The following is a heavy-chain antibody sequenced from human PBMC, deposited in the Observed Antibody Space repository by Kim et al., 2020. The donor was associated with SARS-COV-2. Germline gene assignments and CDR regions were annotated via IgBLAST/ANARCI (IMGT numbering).Heavy chain of an antibody. V-gene: IGHV3-48*02. D-gene: IGHD3-16*02. Sequence: GGSLRLSCAASGFTFSSYSMNWVRQAPGKGLEWVSYISSSSSTIYYADSVKGRCTISRDNAKNSLYLQMNSLRDEDTAVHYCARETYDYIWGSYRYLFDYWGQGTLVTVSS. CDR1: GFTFSSYS. CDR2: ISSSSSTI. CDR3: ARETYDYIWGSYRYLFDY. J-gene: IGHJ4*02.